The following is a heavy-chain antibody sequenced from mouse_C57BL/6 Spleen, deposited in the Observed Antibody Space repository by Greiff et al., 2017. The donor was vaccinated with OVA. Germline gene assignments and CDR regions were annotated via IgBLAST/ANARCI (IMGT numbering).Heavy chain of an antibody. CDR2: IDPEDGDT. Sequence: VQLKQSGAELVRPGASVKLSCTASGFNIKDYYMHWVKQRPEQGLEWIGRIDPEDGDTEYAPKFQGKATMTADTSSNTAYLQLSSLTSEDTADYYCTTGRNYGGSYGWYFDVWGTGTTVTVSS. CDR3: TTGRNYGGSYGWYFDV. J-gene: IGHJ1*03. V-gene: IGHV14-1*01. D-gene: IGHD1-1*01. CDR1: GFNIKDYY.